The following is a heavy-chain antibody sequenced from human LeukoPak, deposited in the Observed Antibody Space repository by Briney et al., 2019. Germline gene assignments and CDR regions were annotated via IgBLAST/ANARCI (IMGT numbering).Heavy chain of an antibody. CDR1: GGSFSNYY. CDR3: ARPLALVLEYVDY. V-gene: IGHV4-59*08. CDR2: IYYTGST. D-gene: IGHD3-3*01. J-gene: IGHJ4*02. Sequence: SETLSLTCTVSGGSFSNYYWTWIRQPPGKGLEWIGDIYYTGSTNYNPSLKSRVTMSVDTSKNQFSLKLSSVTAADTAVYYCARPLALVLEYVDYWVRGGLASVS.